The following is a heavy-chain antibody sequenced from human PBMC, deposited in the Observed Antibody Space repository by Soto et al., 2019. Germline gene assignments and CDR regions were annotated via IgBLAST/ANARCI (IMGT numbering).Heavy chain of an antibody. D-gene: IGHD4-17*01. J-gene: IGHJ4*02. Sequence: EVQLVESGGGLVKPGGSLRLSCAASGFTFSSYSMNWVRQAPGKGLEWVSSISSSSSYIYYADSVKGRFTISRDNXKNSLDRQMNSLRAEDTAVYYCARDTYDYGAYCDYWGQGTLVTVSS. V-gene: IGHV3-21*01. CDR1: GFTFSSYS. CDR2: ISSSSSYI. CDR3: ARDTYDYGAYCDY.